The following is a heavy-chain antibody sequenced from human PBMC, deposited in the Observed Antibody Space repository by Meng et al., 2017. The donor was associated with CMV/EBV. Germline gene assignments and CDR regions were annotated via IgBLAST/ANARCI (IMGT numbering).Heavy chain of an antibody. Sequence: ASGVTFSSYWMPWVRQAPGKGLVWVSRINSDGSSTSYADSVKGRFTISRDNAKNTLYLQMNSLRADDTAVYYCASPPGYSSGWYLNWGQGTLVTVSS. CDR2: INSDGSST. J-gene: IGHJ4*02. CDR3: ASPPGYSSGWYLN. V-gene: IGHV3-74*01. CDR1: GVTFSSYW. D-gene: IGHD6-19*01.